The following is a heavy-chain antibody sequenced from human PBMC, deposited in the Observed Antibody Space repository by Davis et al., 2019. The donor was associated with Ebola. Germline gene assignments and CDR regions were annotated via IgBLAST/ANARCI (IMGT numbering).Heavy chain of an antibody. CDR1: GFIFSDYY. Sequence: GESLKISCAASGFIFSDYYMSWIRQAPGKGLEWVSYISSSGATIYYADSVKGRFTISRDNSKKMSYLQMNSLRAEDTAVYYCARGRGSSCYGGIDDWGQGTLVTVSS. J-gene: IGHJ4*02. D-gene: IGHD3-22*01. CDR2: ISSSGATI. CDR3: ARGRGSSCYGGIDD. V-gene: IGHV3-11*04.